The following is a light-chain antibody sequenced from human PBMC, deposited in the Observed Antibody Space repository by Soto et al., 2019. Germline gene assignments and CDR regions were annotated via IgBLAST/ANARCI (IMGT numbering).Light chain of an antibody. J-gene: IGKJ5*01. CDR3: QQYGSSPIT. Sequence: DIVLTQSPGTLSLSPGERATLFCRASQSVTNSYLAWYQQKPGQAPRLLMFGASNRATGIPDRFSGSGSGTDFTLTISRLEPEDFAVYYCQQYGSSPITFGQGTRLEIK. CDR1: QSVTNSY. CDR2: GAS. V-gene: IGKV3-20*01.